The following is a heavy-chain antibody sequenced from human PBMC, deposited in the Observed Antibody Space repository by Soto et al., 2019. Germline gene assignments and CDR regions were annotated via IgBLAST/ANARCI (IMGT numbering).Heavy chain of an antibody. J-gene: IGHJ4*02. CDR1: GYASTSYG. D-gene: IGHD5-12*01. CDR2: ISAYNGNT. V-gene: IGHV1-18*04. CDR3: ARDVEMATIDY. Sequence: ASVKVSCKASGYASTSYGISWVRQAPGQGLEWMGWISAYNGNTNYAQKLQGRVTMTTDTSTSTAYMELRSLRSDDTAVYYCARDVEMATIDYWGQGTLATVSS.